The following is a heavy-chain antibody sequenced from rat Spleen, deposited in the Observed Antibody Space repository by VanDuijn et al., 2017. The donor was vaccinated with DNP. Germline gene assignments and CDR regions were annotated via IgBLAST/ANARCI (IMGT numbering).Heavy chain of an antibody. CDR3: VRWNSGHFDY. D-gene: IGHD4-3*01. CDR2: IGSDGYAP. Sequence: EVQLVESGGGLVQPGGSLKLSCAASGFTFSDYYMAWVRQAPTKGLEWVAYIGSDGYAPYYGDSVKGRFTISRDNAKSTLHLQMNSLRSEDMATYYCVRWNSGHFDYWGQGVMVTVSS. CDR1: GFTFSDYY. V-gene: IGHV5-22*01. J-gene: IGHJ2*01.